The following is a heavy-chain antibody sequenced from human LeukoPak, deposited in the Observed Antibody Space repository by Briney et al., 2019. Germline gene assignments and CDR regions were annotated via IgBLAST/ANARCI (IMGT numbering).Heavy chain of an antibody. Sequence: GGSLRLSCAALGIPFSSYRLNWCHKALGKGLKWFSYNNSSSSSIYYADSGMGRFTISRDNAKYSLYLQMNSLRAEDTAVYYCASSGAGVVIHDSFDSWGQGTMVIVSS. CDR3: ASSGAGVVIHDSFDS. CDR1: GIPFSSYR. V-gene: IGHV3-48*04. D-gene: IGHD3-3*01. CDR2: NNSSSSSI. J-gene: IGHJ3*02.